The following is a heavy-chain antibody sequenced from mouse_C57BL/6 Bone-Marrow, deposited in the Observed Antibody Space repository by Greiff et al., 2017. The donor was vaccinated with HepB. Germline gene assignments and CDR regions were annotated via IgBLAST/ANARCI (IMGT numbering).Heavy chain of an antibody. CDR2: ISDGGSYT. Sequence: EVQGVESGGGLVKPGGSLKLSCAASGFTFSSYAMSWVRQTPEKRLEWVATISDGGSYTYYPDNVKGRFTISRDNAKNNLYLQMSHLKSEDTAMYYCARDGGGPLDYWGQGTTLTVSS. D-gene: IGHD1-1*02. V-gene: IGHV5-4*01. CDR3: ARDGGGPLDY. CDR1: GFTFSSYA. J-gene: IGHJ2*01.